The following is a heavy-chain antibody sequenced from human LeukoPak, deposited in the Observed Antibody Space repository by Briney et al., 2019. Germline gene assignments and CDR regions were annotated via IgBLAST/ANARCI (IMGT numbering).Heavy chain of an antibody. CDR2: ISVSGTYT. J-gene: IGHJ4*02. Sequence: QPGGSLRLSCAASGFTFSSYAMSWVRQAPGKGVEWVSSISVSGTYTYYADSVKGRFTISRDNSKNTLYLQMNSLRAEDTAVYYCAKGYCSDTSCQTRLGLDYWGQGTLVTVSS. V-gene: IGHV3-23*01. CDR1: GFTFSSYA. D-gene: IGHD2-15*01. CDR3: AKGYCSDTSCQTRLGLDY.